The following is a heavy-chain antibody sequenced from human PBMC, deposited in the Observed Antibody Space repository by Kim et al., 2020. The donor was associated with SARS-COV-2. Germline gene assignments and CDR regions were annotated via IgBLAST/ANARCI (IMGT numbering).Heavy chain of an antibody. CDR2: INQDGSQK. CDR1: GFTFSAYW. D-gene: IGHD1-26*01. CDR3: VRQRRSEAGGDF. Sequence: GGSLRLSCAASGFTFSAYWMNWARQAPGKGLEWVATINQDGSQKNYVDSVKGRFTISRDNAKKSLYLQMDGLRAEDTAVYYCVRQRRSEAGGDFWGQGNL. J-gene: IGHJ4*02. V-gene: IGHV3-7*01.